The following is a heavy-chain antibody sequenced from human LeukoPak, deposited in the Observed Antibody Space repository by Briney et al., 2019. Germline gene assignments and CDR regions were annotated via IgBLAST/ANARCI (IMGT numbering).Heavy chain of an antibody. D-gene: IGHD6-6*01. CDR3: AREYSSSSGRRAFDI. V-gene: IGHV4-61*01. CDR1: GGSVSSTSYY. CDR2: IYYSGST. Sequence: SETLSLTCTVSGGSVSSTSYYWSWIRQPPGKGLEWIGYIYYSGSTNYNPSLKSRLTISIDTSENQFSLKLSSVTAADTAAYYCAREYSSSSGRRAFDIWGQGTMVTVSS. J-gene: IGHJ3*02.